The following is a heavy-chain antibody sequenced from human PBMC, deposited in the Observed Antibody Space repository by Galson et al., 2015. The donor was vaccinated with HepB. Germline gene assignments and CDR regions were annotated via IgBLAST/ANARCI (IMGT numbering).Heavy chain of an antibody. CDR1: GFTFSSYA. D-gene: IGHD4-17*01. Sequence: SLRLSCAASGFTFSSYAMHWVRQAPGKGLEWVSGISWNSGSIGYADSVKGRFTISRDNAKNSLYLQMNSLRAEDTALYYCAKGMTTVIDFFDYWGQGTLVTVSS. J-gene: IGHJ4*02. CDR3: AKGMTTVIDFFDY. V-gene: IGHV3-9*01. CDR2: ISWNSGSI.